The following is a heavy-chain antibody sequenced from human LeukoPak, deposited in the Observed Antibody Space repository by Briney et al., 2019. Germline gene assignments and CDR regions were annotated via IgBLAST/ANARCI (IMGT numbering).Heavy chain of an antibody. V-gene: IGHV3-21*01. D-gene: IGHD3-10*01. CDR2: ISSSSSYI. CDR1: GFTFSSYS. J-gene: IGHJ6*02. CDR3: ARDLRYYYGSGSYYRETYYYGMDV. Sequence: GGSLRLSCAASGFTFSSYSMNWVRQAPGKGLEWVSSISSSSSYIYYADSVKGRFTISRDNAKNSLYLQMNSLRAEDTAVYYCARDLRYYYGSGSYYRETYYYGMDVWGQGTTVTVSS.